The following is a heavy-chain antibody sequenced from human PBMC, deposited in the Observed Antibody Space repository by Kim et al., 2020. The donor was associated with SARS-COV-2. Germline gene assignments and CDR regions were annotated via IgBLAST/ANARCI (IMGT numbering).Heavy chain of an antibody. J-gene: IGHJ4*02. Sequence: YYNPSLKSRVTLSVDTSKNQFSLKLSSVTAADTAVYYCVGHYDSSGYYVYWGQGTLVTVSS. D-gene: IGHD3-22*01. CDR3: VGHYDSSGYYVY. V-gene: IGHV4-39*01.